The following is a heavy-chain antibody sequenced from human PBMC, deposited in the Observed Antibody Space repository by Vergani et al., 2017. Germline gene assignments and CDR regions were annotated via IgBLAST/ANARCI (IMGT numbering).Heavy chain of an antibody. V-gene: IGHV4-38-2*02. CDR1: GYSISSGYY. CDR2: IYHSGST. J-gene: IGHJ4*02. Sequence: QLQLQESGPGLVKPSETLSLTCTVSGYSISSGYYWGWIRQPPGKGLEWIGSIYHSGSTYYNPSLKSRVTISVDTSKNQFSLKLSSVTAADTAVYYCARGYYGSGSFLDYWGQGTLVTVSS. D-gene: IGHD3-10*01. CDR3: ARGYYGSGSFLDY.